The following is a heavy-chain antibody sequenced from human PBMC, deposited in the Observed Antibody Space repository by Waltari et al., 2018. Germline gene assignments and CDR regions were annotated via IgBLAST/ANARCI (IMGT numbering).Heavy chain of an antibody. J-gene: IGHJ4*02. CDR1: GFTFSSYW. Sequence: EVQLVESGGGLVQPGGSLRLSCAASGFTFSSYWLSWVRQAPWQGLEWVANIKQDGSEKYYVDSVKGRFTISRDNAKNSLYLQMNSLRAEDTAVYHCAGGLWIAGLSLGPPPDYWGQGTLVTVSS. D-gene: IGHD5-12*01. CDR3: AGGLWIAGLSLGPPPDY. CDR2: IKQDGSEK. V-gene: IGHV3-7*01.